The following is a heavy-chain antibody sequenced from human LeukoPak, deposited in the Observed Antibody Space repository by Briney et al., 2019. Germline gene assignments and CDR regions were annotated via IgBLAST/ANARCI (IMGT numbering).Heavy chain of an antibody. Sequence: PSQTLSLTCTVSGGSISSCASDWGWIRQHPKRGLEWVGYINHSGSTYYNPSLGSRVTMSVDTSKNQFSLKLSSVTAADSAVYYCARAARQGFTMIVVPFFYFDLWGRGTLVTVSS. CDR3: ARAARQGFTMIVVPFFYFDL. CDR2: INHSGST. CDR1: GGSISSCASD. V-gene: IGHV4-31*03. J-gene: IGHJ2*01. D-gene: IGHD3-22*01.